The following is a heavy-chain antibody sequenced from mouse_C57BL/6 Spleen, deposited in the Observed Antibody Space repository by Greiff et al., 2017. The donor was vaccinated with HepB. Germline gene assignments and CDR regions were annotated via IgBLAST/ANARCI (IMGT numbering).Heavy chain of an antibody. CDR2: IDPSDSYT. J-gene: IGHJ2*01. V-gene: IGHV1-50*01. CDR3: ARGGDYYGSSYDY. Sequence: VQLQQSGAELVKPGASVKLSCKASGYTFTSYWMQWVNQRPGQGLEWIGEIDPSDSYTNYNQKFKGKATLTVDTSSSTAYMQLSSLTSEDSAVYYCARGGDYYGSSYDYWGQGTTLTVSS. D-gene: IGHD1-1*01. CDR1: GYTFTSYW.